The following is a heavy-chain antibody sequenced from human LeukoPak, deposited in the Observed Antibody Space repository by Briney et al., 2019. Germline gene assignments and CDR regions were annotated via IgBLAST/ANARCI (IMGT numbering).Heavy chain of an antibody. CDR1: GFTVSSNY. CDR3: AREIYCSASSCTGGVFDI. CDR2: IYSGGST. Sequence: PGGSLRLSCAASGFTVSSNYMSWVRQAPGKGLEWVSVIYSGGSTYYAYSVKGRFTISRDNSKNTLYLQMNSLRVEDTAVYYCAREIYCSASSCTGGVFDIWGQGTMVTVSS. J-gene: IGHJ3*02. V-gene: IGHV3-53*01. D-gene: IGHD2-15*01.